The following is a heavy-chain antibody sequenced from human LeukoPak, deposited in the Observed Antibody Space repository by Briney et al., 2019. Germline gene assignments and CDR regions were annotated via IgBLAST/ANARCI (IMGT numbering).Heavy chain of an antibody. V-gene: IGHV1-3*01. J-gene: IGHJ3*02. CDR3: ARRFYYGSGSYYHDACDI. Sequence: ASVKVSCKASGYTFTSYAMHWVRQAPGQRLEWMGWINAGNGNTKYSQKFQGRVTITRDTSASTAYMELSSLRSEDTAVYYCARRFYYGSGSYYHDACDIWGQGTMVTVSS. CDR1: GYTFTSYA. CDR2: INAGNGNT. D-gene: IGHD3-10*01.